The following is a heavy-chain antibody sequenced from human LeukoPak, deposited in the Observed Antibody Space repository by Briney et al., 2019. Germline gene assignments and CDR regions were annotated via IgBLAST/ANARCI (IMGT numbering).Heavy chain of an antibody. Sequence: PGGSLSLSCAASGFTFSTYAISWVRQAPGKGLEWVSCISSTSNYIFYADSVRGRFTISRDNAKNSLYLQMDSLRAEDTAVYYCARGGIITSYAFEIWGQGAMVTVSS. CDR3: ARGGIITSYAFEI. V-gene: IGHV3-21*01. CDR1: GFTFSTYA. J-gene: IGHJ3*02. CDR2: ISSTSNYI. D-gene: IGHD1-26*01.